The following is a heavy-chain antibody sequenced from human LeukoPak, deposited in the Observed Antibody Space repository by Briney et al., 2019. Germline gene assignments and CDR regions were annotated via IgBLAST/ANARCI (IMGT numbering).Heavy chain of an antibody. V-gene: IGHV1-69*13. CDR3: AVASTPAGYGAEYFQH. Sequence: GASVKVFCKASGGTFSSYAISWVRQAPGQGLEWMGGIIPIFGTANYAQKFQGRVTITADESTSTAYMELSSLRSEDTAVYYCAVASTPAGYGAEYFQHWGQGTLVTVSS. J-gene: IGHJ1*01. D-gene: IGHD1-1*01. CDR2: IIPIFGTA. CDR1: GGTFSSYA.